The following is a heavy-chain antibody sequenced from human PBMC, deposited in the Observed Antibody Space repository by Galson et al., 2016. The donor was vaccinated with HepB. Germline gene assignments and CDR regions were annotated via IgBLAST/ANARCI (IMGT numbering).Heavy chain of an antibody. J-gene: IGHJ4*02. Sequence: SLRLSCAASGFTFSSYGMHWVRQAPGKGLEWVAVIWYDGSNKYYADSVKGRFTISRDNSKNTLYPQMNSLRAEDTAVYYCAKGRYCGGDCYSSDYWGQGTLVTVSS. V-gene: IGHV3-33*06. CDR2: IWYDGSNK. CDR1: GFTFSSYG. D-gene: IGHD2-21*02. CDR3: AKGRYCGGDCYSSDY.